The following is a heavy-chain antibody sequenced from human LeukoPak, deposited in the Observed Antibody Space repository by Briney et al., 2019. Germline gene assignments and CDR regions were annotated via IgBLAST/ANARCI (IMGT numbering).Heavy chain of an antibody. D-gene: IGHD3-22*01. V-gene: IGHV3-23*01. J-gene: IGHJ4*02. CDR3: AKSGHYDSSGYYYVTHCFDY. CDR2: ISGSGGST. Sequence: GGSLRLSCAASGFTFSSYGMSWVRQAPGKGLEWVSAISGSGGSTYYADSVKGRFTISRDNSKNTLYLQMNSLRAEDTAVYYCAKSGHYDSSGYYYVTHCFDYWGQGTLVTVSS. CDR1: GFTFSSYG.